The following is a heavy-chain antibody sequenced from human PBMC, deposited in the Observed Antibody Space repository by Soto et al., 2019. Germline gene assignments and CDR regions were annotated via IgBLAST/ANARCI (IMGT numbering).Heavy chain of an antibody. Sequence: PGGSLRLSCAASGFTFSSYAMSWVRQAPGKGLEWVSAISGSGGSTYYADSVKGRFTISRDNSKNTLYLQMNSLRAEDTAVYYCAKDRQDCSSTSCFPNYYYYMDVWGKGTTVTVSS. CDR3: AKDRQDCSSTSCFPNYYYYMDV. D-gene: IGHD2-2*01. V-gene: IGHV3-23*01. CDR1: GFTFSSYA. J-gene: IGHJ6*03. CDR2: ISGSGGST.